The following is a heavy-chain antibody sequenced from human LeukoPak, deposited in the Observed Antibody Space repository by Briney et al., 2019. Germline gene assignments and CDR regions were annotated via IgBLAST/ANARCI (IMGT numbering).Heavy chain of an antibody. D-gene: IGHD3-3*01. CDR3: ARDPLDRASGYYSLDV. Sequence: PGGSLRLSCAASGFTFSSYEMNWVRQAPGKGLEWVSYITSSGSTIYYADSVKGRFTISRDNAKNSLYLQMNSLRAEDTAVYYCARDPLDRASGYYSLDVWGQGTMVTVSS. CDR2: ITSSGSTI. CDR1: GFTFSSYE. V-gene: IGHV3-48*03. J-gene: IGHJ3*01.